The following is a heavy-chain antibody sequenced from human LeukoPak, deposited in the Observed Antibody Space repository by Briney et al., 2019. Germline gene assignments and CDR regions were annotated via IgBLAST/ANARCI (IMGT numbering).Heavy chain of an antibody. CDR2: IYYRGTT. CDR1: GGSIISSTYY. Sequence: SETLSLTCSVSGGSIISSTYYWGWIRQPPGKGLEWIGSIYYRGTTYYNPSLKSRVTISVDTSKNQLSLRLNSVTAADTAVYYCARRVFSSGWYGGYYFDYWGQGTLVTVSS. V-gene: IGHV4-39*01. J-gene: IGHJ4*02. D-gene: IGHD6-19*01. CDR3: ARRVFSSGWYGGYYFDY.